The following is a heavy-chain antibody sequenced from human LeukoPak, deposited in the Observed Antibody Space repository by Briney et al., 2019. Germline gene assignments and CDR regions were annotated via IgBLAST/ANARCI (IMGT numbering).Heavy chain of an antibody. V-gene: IGHV3-23*01. CDR1: GFTFRNYA. CDR3: AKDRYSSGWDFDY. D-gene: IGHD6-19*01. J-gene: IGHJ4*02. Sequence: PGGSLRLSCAASGFTFRNYAMSWVRQAPGKGLEWVSAISGSGGSTYFADSVKGRFTISRDNSKNTLYLQMNSLRAEDTAVYYCAKDRYSSGWDFDYWGQGTLVTVSS. CDR2: ISGSGGST.